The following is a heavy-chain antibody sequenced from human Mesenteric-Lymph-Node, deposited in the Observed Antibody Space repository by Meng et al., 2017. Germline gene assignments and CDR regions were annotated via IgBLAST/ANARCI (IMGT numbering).Heavy chain of an antibody. CDR1: SFTSYW. Sequence: SFTSYWIGWVRQMPGKGLEWIGSIYYSGSTYYNPSLKSRVTISVDTSKNQFSLKLSSVTAADTAVYYCARDKVVATITAWDAGYYYGMDVWGQGTTVTVSS. J-gene: IGHJ6*02. D-gene: IGHD5-12*01. V-gene: IGHV4-39*07. CDR2: IYYSGST. CDR3: ARDKVVATITAWDAGYYYGMDV.